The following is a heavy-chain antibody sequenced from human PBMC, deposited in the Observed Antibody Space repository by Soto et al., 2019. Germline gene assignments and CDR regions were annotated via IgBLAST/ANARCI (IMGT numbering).Heavy chain of an antibody. CDR1: GFTFSSYA. CDR3: ARDRLGHKWVLLTDNWFDP. J-gene: IGHJ5*02. D-gene: IGHD1-26*01. CDR2: ISGSGGST. Sequence: PGGSLRLSCAASGFTFSSYAMSWVRQAPGKGLEWVSAISGSGGSTYYADSVKGRFTISRDNSKNTLYLQMNSLRAEDTAVYYCARDRLGHKWVLLTDNWFDPWGQGTLVTVSS. V-gene: IGHV3-23*01.